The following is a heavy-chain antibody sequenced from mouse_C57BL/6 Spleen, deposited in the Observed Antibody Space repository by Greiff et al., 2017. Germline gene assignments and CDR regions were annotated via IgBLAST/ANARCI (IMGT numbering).Heavy chain of an antibody. CDR2: IDPENGDT. CDR3: TTNLLRQYYFDY. D-gene: IGHD1-1*01. V-gene: IGHV14-4*01. J-gene: IGHJ2*01. Sequence: EVQLQQSGAELVRPGASVKLSCTASGFNIKDDYMHWVKQRPEQGLEWIGWIDPENGDTEYASKFQGKATITADTSSNTAYLQLSSLTSEDTAVYYCTTNLLRQYYFDYWGQGTTLTVSS. CDR1: GFNIKDDY.